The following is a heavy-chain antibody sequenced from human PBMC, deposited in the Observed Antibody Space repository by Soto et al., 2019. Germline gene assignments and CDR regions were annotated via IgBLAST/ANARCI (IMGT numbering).Heavy chain of an antibody. CDR1: GYTFTSYG. CDR2: SSAYNGNT. D-gene: IGHD3-16*01. J-gene: IGHJ4*02. V-gene: IGHV1-18*01. CDR3: ARISQGNYVWGSVNY. Sequence: QVQLVQSGAEVKKPGASVKVSCKASGYTFTSYGISWVRQAPGQGLEWMGWSSAYNGNTNYAQKLQGRVTMTTDTYTSTAYMELRSLRSDDTAVYYCARISQGNYVWGSVNYWGQGTLVTVSS.